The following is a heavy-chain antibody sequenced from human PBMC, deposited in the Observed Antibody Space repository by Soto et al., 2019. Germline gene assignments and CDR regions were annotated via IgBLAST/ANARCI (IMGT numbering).Heavy chain of an antibody. D-gene: IGHD5-18*01. CDR1: GFTFSNAW. V-gene: IGHV3-15*01. CDR3: TTDPVLIHPRDAFDI. CDR2: IKSKTDGGTT. J-gene: IGHJ3*02. Sequence: PGGSLRLSCAASGFTFSNAWMSWVRQAPGKGPEWVGRIKSKTDGGTTDCAAPVKGRFTISRDDSKNTLYLQMNSLKTEDTAVYYCTTDPVLIHPRDAFDIWGQGTMVTVSS.